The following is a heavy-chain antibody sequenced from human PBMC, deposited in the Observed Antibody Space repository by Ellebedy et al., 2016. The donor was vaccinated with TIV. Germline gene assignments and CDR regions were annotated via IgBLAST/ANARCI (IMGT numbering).Heavy chain of an antibody. V-gene: IGHV1-46*01. CDR1: GYTFTSYS. J-gene: IGHJ3*02. D-gene: IGHD3-10*01. Sequence: ASVKVSCKASGYTFTSYSMYWVRQAPGQGLEWMGMINPGAGRTRYAQKFQGRVTMTRDKSTSTVYMELSSLRSEDTAVYYCATGPNGESAFDIWGQGTMVTVSS. CDR3: ATGPNGESAFDI. CDR2: INPGAGRT.